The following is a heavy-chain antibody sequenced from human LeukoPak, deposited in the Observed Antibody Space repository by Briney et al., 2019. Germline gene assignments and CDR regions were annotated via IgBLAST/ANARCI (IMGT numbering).Heavy chain of an antibody. D-gene: IGHD1-26*01. J-gene: IGHJ5*02. CDR1: GYTFTSYG. Sequence: ASVKVSCKASGYTFTSYGISWVRQAPGQGLEWMGWISAYNGNTNYAQKLQGRVTMTTDTSTSTAYMELRSLRSDDTAVYYCARRVRSEWEPGWFDPWGQGTLVTVSS. V-gene: IGHV1-18*01. CDR2: ISAYNGNT. CDR3: ARRVRSEWEPGWFDP.